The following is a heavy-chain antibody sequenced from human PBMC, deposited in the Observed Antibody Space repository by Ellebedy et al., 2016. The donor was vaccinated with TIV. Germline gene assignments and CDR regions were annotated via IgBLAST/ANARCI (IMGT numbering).Heavy chain of an antibody. CDR3: ARALSRGWYLFDY. CDR2: MFHSGST. J-gene: IGHJ4*02. Sequence: GSLRLXXNVSGYSISSGYYWGWIRQPPGRGLEWIGSMFHSGSTYYNPSLRSRVTISVDTTKNHWSLRLRSVTAADTAVYFCARALSRGWYLFDYWGQGILVSVSS. V-gene: IGHV4-38-2*02. D-gene: IGHD6-19*01. CDR1: GYSISSGYY.